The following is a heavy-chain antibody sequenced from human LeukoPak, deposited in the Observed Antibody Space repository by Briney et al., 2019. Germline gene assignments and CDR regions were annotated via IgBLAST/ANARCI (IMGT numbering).Heavy chain of an antibody. Sequence: GGSLRLSCAASGFTFSSYAMHWVRQAPGKGLEWVANIRQDGSEKYYVDSVKGRFTISRDNADNSLYLQMNSLKPEDTAVYYCARSYNVLTAFDYWGQGTLVTVSS. CDR2: IRQDGSEK. CDR1: GFTFSSYA. CDR3: ARSYNVLTAFDY. J-gene: IGHJ4*02. V-gene: IGHV3-7*03. D-gene: IGHD3-9*01.